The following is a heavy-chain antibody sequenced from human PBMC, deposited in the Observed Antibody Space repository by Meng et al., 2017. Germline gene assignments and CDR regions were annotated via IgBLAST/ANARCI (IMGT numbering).Heavy chain of an antibody. CDR2: INPKTGDT. D-gene: IGHD6-25*01. Sequence: QPLHSRAEVKTPGAPVIVSSTPSGVNFPASSLPWVRRAPGQGLELMVRINPKTGDTHYAQKFQARVTMTGDTSISPAYMELSGLRSDDTAMYYCARDEDISAAGKLFGDYWGQGTLVTVSS. V-gene: IGHV1-2*06. CDR1: GVNFPASS. J-gene: IGHJ4*02. CDR3: ARDEDISAAGKLFGDY.